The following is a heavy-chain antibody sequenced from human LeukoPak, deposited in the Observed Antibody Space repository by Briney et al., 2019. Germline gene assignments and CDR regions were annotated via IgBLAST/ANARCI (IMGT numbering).Heavy chain of an antibody. CDR3: ARESVAGPDFDY. J-gene: IGHJ4*02. CDR2: ISAYNGNT. CDR1: GYTFTSYG. D-gene: IGHD6-19*01. V-gene: IGHV1-18*01. Sequence: ASVKVSCKASGYTFTSYGISWVRQAPGQGLEWMGWISAYNGNTNYAQKFQGRVTITADKSTSTAYMELSSLRSEDTAVYYCARESVAGPDFDYWGQGTLVTVSS.